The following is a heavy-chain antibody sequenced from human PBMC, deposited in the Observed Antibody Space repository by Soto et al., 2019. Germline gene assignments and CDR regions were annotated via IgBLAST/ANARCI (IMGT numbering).Heavy chain of an antibody. Sequence: QVQLVESGGGVVQPGRSLRLSCAASGFTFIAYSMHWVRQAPGKGLEWLAVISFDGGEKHYADSVKGRCTISRDNSNKTLYLQMNSLREYDPAIYYCARHPTSCSGGRCTSVGWFDPWGQGTLVIVSS. V-gene: IGHV3-30-3*01. CDR3: ARHPTSCSGGRCTSVGWFDP. J-gene: IGHJ5*02. D-gene: IGHD2-15*01. CDR2: ISFDGGEK. CDR1: GFTFIAYS.